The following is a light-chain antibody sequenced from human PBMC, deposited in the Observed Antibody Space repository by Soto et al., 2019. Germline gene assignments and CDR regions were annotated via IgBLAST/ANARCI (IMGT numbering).Light chain of an antibody. CDR2: AAS. CDR3: QQSYSTPKLT. J-gene: IGKJ4*01. V-gene: IGKV1-39*01. CDR1: QSISSY. Sequence: DIQMTQSPSSLSASVGDRVTITCRASQSISSYLNWYQQRPGKAPKLLIYAASSLQSGVPSRFSGSGSGPDFTLTNSSLQPEDFATYYCQQSYSTPKLTFGGGTKVEIK.